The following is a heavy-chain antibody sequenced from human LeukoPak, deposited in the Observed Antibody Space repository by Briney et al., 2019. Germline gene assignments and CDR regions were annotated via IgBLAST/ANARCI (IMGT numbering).Heavy chain of an antibody. V-gene: IGHV4-59*02. J-gene: IGHJ3*02. CDR3: ARAVVTLPRSRTSLLAFDI. Sequence: PSETLSLTCTVSGDSVSSYYWNWIRQPPGKELEWIGNIYYNGNTNYNPSLQSRVTISVDTSKNQFSLKLSSVTAADTAVYYCARAVVTLPRSRTSLLAFDIWGQGTMVTVSS. CDR2: IYYNGNT. CDR1: GDSVSSYY. D-gene: IGHD4-23*01.